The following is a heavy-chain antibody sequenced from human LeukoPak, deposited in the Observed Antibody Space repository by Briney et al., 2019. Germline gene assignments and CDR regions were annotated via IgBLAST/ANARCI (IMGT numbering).Heavy chain of an antibody. J-gene: IGHJ4*02. V-gene: IGHV4-38-2*02. CDR3: AREAAYYDYVWGSYRFDY. CDR1: GYSISSGYY. Sequence: PSETLSLTCAVSGYSISSGYYWGWIRQPPGKGLEWIGRIYTSGSTNYNPSLKSRVTMSVDTSKNQFSLKLSSVTAADTAVYYCAREAAYYDYVWGSYRFDYWGQGTLVTVSS. D-gene: IGHD3-16*02. CDR2: IYTSGST.